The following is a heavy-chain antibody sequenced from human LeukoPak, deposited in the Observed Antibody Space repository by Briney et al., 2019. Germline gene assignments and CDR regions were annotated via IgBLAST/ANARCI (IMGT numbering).Heavy chain of an antibody. D-gene: IGHD6-6*01. CDR1: GGNFGNYV. CDR3: ARDTNEVYSSSSDGLAV. V-gene: IGHV1-69*04. Sequence: GASVKVSCKASGGNFGNYVIHWVRQAPGQGLEWMGRITPFFGVANYAQTFQDRVTFTADKITNTAYMQISSLKSEDTAVYFCARDTNEVYSSSSDGLAVWGQGTTVTVSS. CDR2: ITPFFGVA. J-gene: IGHJ6*02.